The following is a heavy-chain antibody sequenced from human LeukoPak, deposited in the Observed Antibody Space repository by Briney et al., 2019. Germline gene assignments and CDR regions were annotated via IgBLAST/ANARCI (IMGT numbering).Heavy chain of an antibody. CDR3: ARHVGGYDADAFDI. V-gene: IGHV4-39*01. J-gene: IGHJ3*02. CDR1: GGSISSSSYY. Sequence: SETLSLTCTVSGGSISSSSYYWGWIRQPPGKGLEWIGSIYYSGSTYYNPSLKSRVTISVDTSKNQFSLKLSAVTAADTAVYYCARHVGGYDADAFDIWGQGTMVTVSS. D-gene: IGHD5-12*01. CDR2: IYYSGST.